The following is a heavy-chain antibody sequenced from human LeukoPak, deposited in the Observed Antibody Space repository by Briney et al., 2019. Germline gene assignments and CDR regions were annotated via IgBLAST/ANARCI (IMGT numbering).Heavy chain of an antibody. J-gene: IGHJ4*02. CDR3: ARRVIVVVPAANTTFGS. D-gene: IGHD2-2*01. CDR2: INHRGSA. V-gene: IGHV4-34*01. Sequence: SETLSLICAVYGGSFNDYYWSLIRQPPGKGLEWIGDINHRGSANYNPSLKSRVSMSVDTSKNQFSLRLTSVTAADTAVYYCARRVIVVVPAANTTFGSWGQGTLVTVSS. CDR1: GGSFNDYY.